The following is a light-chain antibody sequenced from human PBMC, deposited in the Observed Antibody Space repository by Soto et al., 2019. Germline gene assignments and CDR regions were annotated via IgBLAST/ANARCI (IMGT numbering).Light chain of an antibody. J-gene: IGKJ5*01. CDR2: AAS. CDR1: QSISSW. V-gene: IGKV1-39*01. Sequence: TQSPSTLSASVGDTVTVTCRASQSISSWLAWYQQKPGKAPKLLIYAASSLQSGVPSRFSGSGSGTDFTLTISSLQPEDFATYYCQQSYSTSITFGQGTRLEIK. CDR3: QQSYSTSIT.